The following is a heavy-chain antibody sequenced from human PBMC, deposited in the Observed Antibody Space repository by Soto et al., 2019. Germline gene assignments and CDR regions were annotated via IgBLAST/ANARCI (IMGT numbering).Heavy chain of an antibody. J-gene: IGHJ4*02. Sequence: ASVKFSCKVSGYTLTELSMHWVRQAPGKGLEWMGGFDPEDGETIYAQKFQGRVTMTEDTSTDTAYMELSSLRSENTAVYYCATPVVRFLEWTTDYWGQGTLVTVSS. CDR2: FDPEDGET. D-gene: IGHD3-3*01. CDR3: ATPVVRFLEWTTDY. V-gene: IGHV1-24*01. CDR1: GYTLTELS.